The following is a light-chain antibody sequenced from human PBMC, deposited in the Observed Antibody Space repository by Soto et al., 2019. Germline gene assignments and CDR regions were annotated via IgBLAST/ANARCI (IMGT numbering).Light chain of an antibody. CDR1: SSDIGRYTY. Sequence: QSVLTQPASVSGSPGQSITFSCTGTSSDIGRYTYVSWYQQHPGKAPKLMIYDVSDRPSGVSNRFSGSKSGNTASLTISGLQTEDEADYYCSSYTSSSALVVFGTGTKLTVL. V-gene: IGLV2-14*03. CDR2: DVS. CDR3: SSYTSSSALVV. J-gene: IGLJ1*01.